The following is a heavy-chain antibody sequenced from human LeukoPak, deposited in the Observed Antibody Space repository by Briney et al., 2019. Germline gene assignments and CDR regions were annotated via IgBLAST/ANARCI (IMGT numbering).Heavy chain of an antibody. D-gene: IGHD3-10*01. CDR2: IIPILGTP. V-gene: IGHV1-69*05. CDR1: GGAFTNNA. CDR3: ASGPYSTPGSYSHYPFVS. Sequence: ASVKVSCKASGGAFTNNAVSWVRQAPGQGLEWMGGIIPILGTPNYAQKFQGRLTITTDETTSTAYMELSSLRSEDTAVYYCASGPYSTPGSYSHYPFVSWGQGTLVTVSS. J-gene: IGHJ4*02.